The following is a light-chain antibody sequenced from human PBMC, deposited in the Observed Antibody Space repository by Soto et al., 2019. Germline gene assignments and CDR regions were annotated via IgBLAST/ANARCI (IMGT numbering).Light chain of an antibody. CDR3: QQYDSYPYT. V-gene: IGKV1-5*01. Sequence: DIQMTQSPSTLSASVGDRATITCQASRSISSWLAWYQQKPGSAPKLLIYDATILESGVPSRFSGTESGTEFTLTVSSLQPDDFATSYCQQYDSYPYTFGQGTKLDMK. CDR2: DAT. J-gene: IGKJ2*01. CDR1: RSISSW.